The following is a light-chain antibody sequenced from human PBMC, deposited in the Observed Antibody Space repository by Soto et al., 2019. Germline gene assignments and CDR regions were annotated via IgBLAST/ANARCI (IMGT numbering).Light chain of an antibody. CDR2: GAS. Sequence: EISMTQAPTTLSVSPGERATLSCRASQSVSSNLAWYQQKPGQAPRLLIYGASTRATGIPARFSGSGPGTDFTLTISSLESEDFAVYYCQQYGSSPPTFGQGTRLEIK. V-gene: IGKV3-15*01. J-gene: IGKJ5*01. CDR3: QQYGSSPPT. CDR1: QSVSSN.